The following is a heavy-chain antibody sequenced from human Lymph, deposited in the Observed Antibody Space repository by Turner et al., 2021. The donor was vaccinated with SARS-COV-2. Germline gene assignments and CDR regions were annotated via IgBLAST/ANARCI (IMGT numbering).Heavy chain of an antibody. CDR2: IIPLLVIA. J-gene: IGHJ6*02. V-gene: IGHV1-69*10. CDR3: ARIAAPGMGGGVHYYYYAMDV. Sequence: QVQLVQSGAEVKKPGSSVKVSCKASGGTFSSSAISWVRQAPGQGLEWRGGIIPLLVIANYAQKFQGRVTITADKSTSTAYMELRSLRSEDTAVYFCARIAAPGMGGGVHYYYYAMDVWGQGTTVTVSS. CDR1: GGTFSSSA. D-gene: IGHD6-13*01.